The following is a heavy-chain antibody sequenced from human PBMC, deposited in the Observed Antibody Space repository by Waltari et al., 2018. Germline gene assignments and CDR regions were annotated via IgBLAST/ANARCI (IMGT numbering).Heavy chain of an antibody. CDR2: IYPGDSET. CDR3: ARLAGAVASFDY. CDR1: RYTFPKYW. D-gene: IGHD6-19*01. J-gene: IGHJ4*02. V-gene: IGHV5-51*01. Sequence: EVQLLQSGAEVNEPGESLTISCKGPRYTFPKYWIGGVRQKPGKGLEWMGIIYPGDSETKYSPSFQGRVTISADKSITTAYLQWNSLQASDSAMYYCARLAGAVASFDYWGQGTLVTVSS.